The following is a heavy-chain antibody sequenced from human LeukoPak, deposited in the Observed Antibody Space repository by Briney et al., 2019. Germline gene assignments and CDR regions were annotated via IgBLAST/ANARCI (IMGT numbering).Heavy chain of an antibody. J-gene: IGHJ5*02. CDR2: ISGGGGTT. Sequence: GGSLRLSSAASGFTLSSYAMSWLRQAPGKALEGVSDISGGGGTTYYADSVKGRLTISRHNTKNTLYLQVISLRAEDTAVYDCAKGSGWLNWFDPWGQGTLVTVSS. CDR1: GFTLSSYA. V-gene: IGHV3-23*01. CDR3: AKGSGWLNWFDP. D-gene: IGHD6-19*01.